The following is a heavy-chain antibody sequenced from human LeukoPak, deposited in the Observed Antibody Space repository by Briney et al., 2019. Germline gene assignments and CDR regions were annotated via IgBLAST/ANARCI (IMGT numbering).Heavy chain of an antibody. D-gene: IGHD3-3*01. CDR2: ISSSSSYI. Sequence: GGSLRLSCAASGFTFSSYSMNWVRQAPGKGLEWVSSISSSSSYIYYADSVKGRFTISRDNAKNSLYLQMNSLRAEDTAVYYXXXXYDFTEGYFDYWGQGTLVTVSS. J-gene: IGHJ4*02. V-gene: IGHV3-21*01. CDR3: XXXYDFTEGYFDY. CDR1: GFTFSSYS.